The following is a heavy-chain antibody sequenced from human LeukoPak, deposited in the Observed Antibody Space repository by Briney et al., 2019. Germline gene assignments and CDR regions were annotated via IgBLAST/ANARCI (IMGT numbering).Heavy chain of an antibody. CDR1: GFTFSSYG. J-gene: IGHJ6*02. CDR2: IWYDGSNK. CDR3: ARDEYGGPAIYYYYYGMDV. D-gene: IGHD4-23*01. V-gene: IGHV3-33*01. Sequence: GRSLRLSCAASGFTFSSYGMHWVRQAPGKGLEWVAVIWYDGSNKYYADSVKGRFTISRDNSKNTLYLQMNSLRAEDTAVYYCARDEYGGPAIYYYYYGMDVWGQGTTVTVSS.